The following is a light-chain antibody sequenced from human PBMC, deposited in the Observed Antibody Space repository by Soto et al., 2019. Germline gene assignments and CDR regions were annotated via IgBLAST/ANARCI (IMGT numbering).Light chain of an antibody. J-gene: IGKJ1*01. CDR1: QSISSW. CDR2: KAS. Sequence: DIQMTQSPSTLSASVGDRVTITCRASQSISSWLAWYQQKPGKAPKLLIYKASTLKSGVPSRFSGNGSGTEFPLTISSLQPDDFATYYCQHYNSYSEAFGQGTKV. CDR3: QHYNSYSEA. V-gene: IGKV1-5*03.